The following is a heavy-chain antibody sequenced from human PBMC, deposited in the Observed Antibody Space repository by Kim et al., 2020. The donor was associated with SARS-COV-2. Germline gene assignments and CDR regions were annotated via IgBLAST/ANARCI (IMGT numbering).Heavy chain of an antibody. CDR3: ARTSYYYDSSGYYFDYYYGMDV. CDR1: GFTVSSNY. V-gene: IGHV3-53*04. Sequence: GGSLRLSCAASGFTVSSNYMSWVRQAPGKGLEWVSVIYSGGSTYYADSVKGRFTISRHNSKNTLYLQMNSLRAEDTAVYYCARTSYYYDSSGYYFDYYYGMDVWGQGTTVTVSS. CDR2: IYSGGST. D-gene: IGHD3-22*01. J-gene: IGHJ6*02.